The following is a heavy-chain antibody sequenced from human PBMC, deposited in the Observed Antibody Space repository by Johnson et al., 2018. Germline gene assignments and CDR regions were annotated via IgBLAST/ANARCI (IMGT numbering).Heavy chain of an antibody. CDR2: LYTGGDA. D-gene: IGHD6-13*01. CDR1: GFNVSNTY. V-gene: IGHV3-53*01. J-gene: IGHJ4*02. Sequence: VQLVESGGGLIQRGGSLRLSCAASGFNVSNTYVNWVRQAPGEGLEWLSVLYTGGDAYYADSVKGRFTTSRDNSKNTLYLQMNRLRAEDTAIYYWARELATSPFDYWGQGTQVTVSS. CDR3: ARELATSPFDY.